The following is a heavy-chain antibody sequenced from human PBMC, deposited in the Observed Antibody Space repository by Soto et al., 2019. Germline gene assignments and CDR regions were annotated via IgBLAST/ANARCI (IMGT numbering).Heavy chain of an antibody. J-gene: IGHJ4*02. D-gene: IGHD4-17*01. CDR1: GGSISSGGYY. CDR3: ARSEVTRVTTYFDY. V-gene: IGHV4-31*03. Sequence: QVQLQESGPGLVKPSQTLSLTCTVSGGSISSGGYYWSWIRQHPGKGLEWIGYIYYSGSTYYNPSLKSRVTITVDTSKNHFSLKLSSVTAADTAVYYCARSEVTRVTTYFDYWGQGTLVTVSS. CDR2: IYYSGST.